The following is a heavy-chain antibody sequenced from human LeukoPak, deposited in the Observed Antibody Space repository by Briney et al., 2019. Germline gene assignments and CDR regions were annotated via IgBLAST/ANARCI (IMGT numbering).Heavy chain of an antibody. Sequence: SGGSLRLSCAASGFTFSSYAMSWVRQAPGKGLEWVSAISGSGGSTYYADSVKGRFTISRDNSKNTLYLRMNSLRAEDTAVYYCAKGAVKVKRMDVWGQGTTVTVSS. CDR2: ISGSGGST. J-gene: IGHJ6*02. CDR1: GFTFSSYA. CDR3: AKGAVKVKRMDV. V-gene: IGHV3-23*01. D-gene: IGHD3-3*01.